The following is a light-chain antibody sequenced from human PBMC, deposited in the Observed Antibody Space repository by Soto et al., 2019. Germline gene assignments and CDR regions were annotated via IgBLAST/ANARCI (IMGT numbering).Light chain of an antibody. Sequence: EVVMTQSPATLSVSPGERATLSCRASQSISTNLAWYQQKHGQAPRLLIYAASARATGIPARFSGSGSGTDFTLTISSLQSEDFAVYYCQQYTNWPKTFGQGTKVDIK. CDR1: QSISTN. CDR3: QQYTNWPKT. V-gene: IGKV3-15*01. J-gene: IGKJ1*01. CDR2: AAS.